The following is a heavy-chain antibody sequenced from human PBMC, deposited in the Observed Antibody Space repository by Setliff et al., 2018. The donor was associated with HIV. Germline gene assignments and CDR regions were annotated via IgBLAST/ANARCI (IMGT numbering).Heavy chain of an antibody. CDR3: AASYGSSWFGPFDY. V-gene: IGHV4-39*01. Sequence: SETLSLTCSVSGASVSSGTYSWGWIRQPPGKGLEWIGSLYSSGRTFFKSSLRSRVTISVDTSRNQFSLGLDSSTAADTAIYFCAASYGSSWFGPFDYWGQGTLVTVSS. J-gene: IGHJ4*02. D-gene: IGHD6-13*01. CDR1: GASVSSGTYS. CDR2: LYSSGRT.